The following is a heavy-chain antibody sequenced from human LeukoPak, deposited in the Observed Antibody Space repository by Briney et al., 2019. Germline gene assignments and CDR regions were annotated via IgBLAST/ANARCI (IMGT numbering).Heavy chain of an antibody. J-gene: IGHJ4*02. CDR1: GGSISSSSYY. D-gene: IGHD3-3*01. CDR3: ARDNYDFWSGYYRWFDY. V-gene: IGHV4-39*07. CDR2: IYYSGST. Sequence: PSETLSPACTVSGGSISSSSYYWGWIRQSPGKGLEWFGSIYYSGSTYYNPSLKSRVTISVDTSKNQFSLKLSSVTAADTAVYYCARDNYDFWSGYYRWFDYWGQGTLVTVSS.